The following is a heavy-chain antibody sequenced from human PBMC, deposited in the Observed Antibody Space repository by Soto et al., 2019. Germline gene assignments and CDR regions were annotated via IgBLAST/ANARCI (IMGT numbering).Heavy chain of an antibody. Sequence: QVQLQESGPGLVKPSQTLSLTCTVSGASISSGDYYWTWIRQHPTKDLEWIGYIYYSGSTNYNPSLKSRVTISVETSKKHFSLNLSSVTAADTAVYYCATVAAAGIFYFDHWGQGTLVTVSS. CDR3: ATVAAAGIFYFDH. CDR2: IYYSGST. V-gene: IGHV4-31*03. CDR1: GASISSGDYY. D-gene: IGHD6-25*01. J-gene: IGHJ4*02.